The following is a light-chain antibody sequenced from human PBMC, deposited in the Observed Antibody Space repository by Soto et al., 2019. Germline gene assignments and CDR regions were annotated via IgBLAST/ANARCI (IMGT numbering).Light chain of an antibody. Sequence: QSVLTQPPSASGSPGQSVTISCTGTSSDVGGYNYVSWYQRHPGKAPKLMIFEVSKRPSGVPDRFSGSKSGNTASLTVSGLQAEDDADYYCSSYAGSNRVFGTGSKVTVL. J-gene: IGLJ1*01. CDR1: SSDVGGYNY. V-gene: IGLV2-8*01. CDR2: EVS. CDR3: SSYAGSNRV.